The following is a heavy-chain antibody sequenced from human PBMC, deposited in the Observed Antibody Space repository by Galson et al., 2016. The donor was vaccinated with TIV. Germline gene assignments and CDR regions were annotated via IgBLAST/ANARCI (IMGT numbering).Heavy chain of an antibody. CDR1: GLSVTDNS. CDR2: IYDDGKK. V-gene: IGHV3-66*02. D-gene: IGHD2-21*01. Sequence: SLRLSCAASGLSVTDNSMTWVRQAPGHGLEWVALIYDDGKKMYADSVQGRFTISRDSSKNVLYLQMTSLRGDDTAVYFCARDRRHCGNECFLRYYYGMDVWGQGTAVTVSS. CDR3: ARDRRHCGNECFLRYYYGMDV. J-gene: IGHJ6*02.